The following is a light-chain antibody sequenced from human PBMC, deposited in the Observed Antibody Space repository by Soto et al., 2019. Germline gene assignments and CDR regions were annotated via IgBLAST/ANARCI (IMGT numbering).Light chain of an antibody. CDR1: QSVSSSY. CDR3: QQYGSSPPIT. V-gene: IGKV3-20*01. Sequence: VLTLSNCTLSLSPGERATLSCRASQSVSSSYLAWYQQKPGQAPRLLIYGASSRATGIPDRFSGSGSGTDFTLTISRLEPEDFAVYYCQQYGSSPPITFGQGTRLEI. J-gene: IGKJ5*01. CDR2: GAS.